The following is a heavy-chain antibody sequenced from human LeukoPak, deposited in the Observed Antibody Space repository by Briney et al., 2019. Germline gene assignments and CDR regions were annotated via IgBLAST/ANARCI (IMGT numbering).Heavy chain of an antibody. D-gene: IGHD3-3*01. J-gene: IGHJ4*02. Sequence: GGSLRLSCAASGFTFSSYAMHWVRQAPGKGLEYVSAISSNGGSTYYANSVKGRFTISRDNSKNTLYLQMNSLRAEDTAVYYCARDRYDFWSGSEEYWGQGTLVTVSS. CDR2: ISSNGGST. V-gene: IGHV3-64*01. CDR1: GFTFSSYA. CDR3: ARDRYDFWSGSEEY.